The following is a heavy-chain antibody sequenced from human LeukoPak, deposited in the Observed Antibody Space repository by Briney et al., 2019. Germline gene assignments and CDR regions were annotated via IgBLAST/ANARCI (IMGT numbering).Heavy chain of an antibody. D-gene: IGHD1-26*01. CDR1: GYSFTSYW. CDR3: ARHDGVGAFAKNAFDI. J-gene: IGHJ3*02. Sequence: GESLEISCKGSGYSFTSYWIGWVRQMPGKGLEWMGIIYPGDSDTRYSPSFQGQVTISADKSISTAYLQWSSLKASDTAMYYCARHDGVGAFAKNAFDIWGQGTMVNVSS. CDR2: IYPGDSDT. V-gene: IGHV5-51*01.